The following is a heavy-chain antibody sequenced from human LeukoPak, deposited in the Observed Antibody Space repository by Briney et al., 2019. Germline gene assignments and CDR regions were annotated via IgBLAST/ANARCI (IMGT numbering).Heavy chain of an antibody. D-gene: IGHD5-18*01. V-gene: IGHV4-39*01. J-gene: IGHJ4*02. CDR1: GGSISSSNYY. CDR3: ARRGDSYAVFDY. CDR2: IYYSGST. Sequence: SETLSLTCTVSGGSISSSNYYWAWIRQPPGKGLEWLGSIYYSGSTYYNPSLKSRVTISVDTSKNQFSLNLSSVTAADTAVYYCARRGDSYAVFDYWGQGTLVTVSS.